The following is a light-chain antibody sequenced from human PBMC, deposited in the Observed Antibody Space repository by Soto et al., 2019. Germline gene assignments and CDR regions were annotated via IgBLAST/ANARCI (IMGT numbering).Light chain of an antibody. J-gene: IGLJ3*02. CDR2: DVS. V-gene: IGLV2-11*01. CDR3: CSYAGSYPWV. Sequence: QSVLTQPRSVSGSPGQSVTISCTGTSSDVGGYNYVSWYQQHPGKAPKLMIYDVSKRPSGVPDGFSGSKSGNTASLTISGLQAEDEADYYCCSYAGSYPWVFGGGTKLTVL. CDR1: SSDVGGYNY.